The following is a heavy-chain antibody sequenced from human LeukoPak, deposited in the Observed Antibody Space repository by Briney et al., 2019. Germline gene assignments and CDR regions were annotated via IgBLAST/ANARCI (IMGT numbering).Heavy chain of an antibody. CDR1: GGSFSDYY. V-gene: IGHV4-34*01. J-gene: IGHJ6*02. D-gene: IGHD3-9*01. CDR3: ARHNYDILTGYAVDV. CDR2: INHSGST. Sequence: ASETLSLTCAVYGGSFSDYYWSWIRQPPGKGLEWIGEINHSGSTNYNPSLKSRVTISVDTSKNQFSLKLSSVTAADTAVYYCARHNYDILTGYAVDVWGQGTTVTVSS.